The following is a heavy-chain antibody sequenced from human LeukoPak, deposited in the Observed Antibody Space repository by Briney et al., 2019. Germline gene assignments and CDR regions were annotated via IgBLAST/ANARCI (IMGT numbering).Heavy chain of an antibody. Sequence: GGSLRLSCSTSGFTFGDYAMSWVRRAPGKGLEWVGFIQAKAYGGATIYAASVNGRFSISRDDSQSIANLQMNDLKTEDTAVYYCTRAPHPRCSSSGCYLDYWAREPWSRSPQ. J-gene: IGHJ4*02. D-gene: IGHD2-2*01. CDR1: GFTFGDYA. CDR3: TRAPHPRCSSSGCYLDY. CDR2: IQAKAYGGAT. V-gene: IGHV3-49*04.